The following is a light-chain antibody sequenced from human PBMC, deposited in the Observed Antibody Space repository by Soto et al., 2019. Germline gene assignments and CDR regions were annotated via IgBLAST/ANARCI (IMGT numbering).Light chain of an antibody. Sequence: DIQMTQSPSSLSASVGDRVTITCRASQSISSYLNWYQQKPGKAPTLLIYAASSLQSAVPSRFSGSGSGTDFTLTISTLQPEDFATYYCQQSYSTPLTFGGGTKVEIK. CDR2: AAS. V-gene: IGKV1-39*01. J-gene: IGKJ4*01. CDR3: QQSYSTPLT. CDR1: QSISSY.